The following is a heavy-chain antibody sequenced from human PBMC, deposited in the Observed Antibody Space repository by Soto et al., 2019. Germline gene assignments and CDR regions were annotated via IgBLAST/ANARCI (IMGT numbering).Heavy chain of an antibody. CDR3: ARGSLKVGSPSGEIEL. D-gene: IGHD2-15*01. J-gene: IGHJ5*02. V-gene: IGHV5-51*01. CDR1: GFSFTHYW. CDR2: IYPSDSAT. Sequence: LKISCQGSGFSFTHYWIGWVRQVPGKGLEWMGVIYPSDSATRYNPSFQGQVAMSADPSISTAYLQWSSLKASDTAIYFCARGSLKVGSPSGEIELWGQGT.